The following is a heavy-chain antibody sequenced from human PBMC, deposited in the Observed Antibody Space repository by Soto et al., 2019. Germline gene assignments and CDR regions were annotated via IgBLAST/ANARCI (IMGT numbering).Heavy chain of an antibody. V-gene: IGHV4-39*01. J-gene: IGHJ4*02. CDR3: AVTIFGVVTGFDY. D-gene: IGHD3-3*01. Sequence: QLQLQESGPGLVKPSETLSLTCTVSGGSISSSSYYWGWIRQPPGKGLEWIGSIYYSGSTYYNPSLTRRVTIFADTSKNQFSLKLSSVTAADTAVYYCAVTIFGVVTGFDYWGQGTLVTVSS. CDR2: IYYSGST. CDR1: GGSISSSSYY.